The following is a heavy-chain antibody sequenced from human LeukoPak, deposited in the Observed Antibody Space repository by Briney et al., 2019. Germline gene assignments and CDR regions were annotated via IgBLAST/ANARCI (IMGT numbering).Heavy chain of an antibody. CDR2: IYTSGST. J-gene: IGHJ3*02. CDR1: GGSISSGGYY. CDR3: ARDGFLEWSDSNDAFDI. D-gene: IGHD3-3*01. Sequence: SQTLSLTCTVSGGSISSGGYYWSWIRQHPGKGLEWIGYIYTSGSTNYNPSLKSRVTMSVDTSKNQFSLKLSSVTAADTAVYYCARDGFLEWSDSNDAFDIWGQGTMVTVSS. V-gene: IGHV4-31*03.